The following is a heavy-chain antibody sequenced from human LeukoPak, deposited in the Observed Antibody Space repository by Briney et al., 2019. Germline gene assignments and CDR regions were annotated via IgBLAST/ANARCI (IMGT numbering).Heavy chain of an antibody. Sequence: SETLSLTCTVSGYSISSGYYWGWIRQPPGKGLEWIGSIYHSGSTYYNPSLKSRVTISVDTSKNQFSLKLSSVTAAGTAVYYCARDNRNFDYWGQGTLVTVSS. J-gene: IGHJ4*02. CDR3: ARDNRNFDY. D-gene: IGHD1-14*01. CDR2: IYHSGST. CDR1: GYSISSGYY. V-gene: IGHV4-38-2*02.